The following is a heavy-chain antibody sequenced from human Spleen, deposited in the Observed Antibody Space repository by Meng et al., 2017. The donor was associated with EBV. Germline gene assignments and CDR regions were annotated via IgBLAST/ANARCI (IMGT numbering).Heavy chain of an antibody. J-gene: IGHJ4*02. CDR1: GFTFSSYW. CDR3: SRDLAGPYDD. D-gene: IGHD3-3*02. V-gene: IGHV3-74*01. Sequence: HVVGSGGALFQPGGFLRPSCAASGFTFSSYWMHWVRQAPGKGLEWISRINEDGRTKSYADFVKGRFTISRDNTKNTLYLQLNSLRVDDTALYFWSRDLAGPYDDWGQGTLVTVSS. CDR2: INEDGRTK.